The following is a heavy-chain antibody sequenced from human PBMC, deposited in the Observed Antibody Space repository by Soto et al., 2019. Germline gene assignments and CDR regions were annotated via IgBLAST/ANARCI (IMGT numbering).Heavy chain of an antibody. D-gene: IGHD3-10*01. CDR3: AARKKNYYYGSGSYYNGIWFDP. CDR2: INHSGST. J-gene: IGHJ5*02. V-gene: IGHV4-34*01. CDR1: GGSFSCYY. Sequence: SETLSLTCAVYGGSFSCYYWSWIRQPPGKGLEWIGEINHSGSTNYNPSLKSRVTISVDTSKNQFSLKLSSVTAADTAVYYCAARKKNYYYGSGSYYNGIWFDPWGQGTLVTVSS.